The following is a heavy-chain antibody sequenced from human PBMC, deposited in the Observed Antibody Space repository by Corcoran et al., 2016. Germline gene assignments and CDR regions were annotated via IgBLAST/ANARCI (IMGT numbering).Heavy chain of an antibody. J-gene: IGHJ6*02. D-gene: IGHD3-9*01. V-gene: IGHV3-53*01. CDR2: IYSGGST. CDR1: GFTVSSNY. CDR3: AREYYDILTGDYGMDV. Sequence: EVQLVESGGGLIQPGGSLRLSCAASGFTVSSNYMSWVRQAPGKGLEWVSVIYSGGSTYYADPVQGRFTISRDNSKNTLYLQMNSLRAEDTAVYYCAREYYDILTGDYGMDVWGQGTTVTVSS.